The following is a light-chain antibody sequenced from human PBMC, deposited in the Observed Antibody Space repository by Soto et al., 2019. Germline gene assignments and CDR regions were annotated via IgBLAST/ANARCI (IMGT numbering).Light chain of an antibody. Sequence: DIQMTQAPSTLSGXVGDRVTITCRASQTISSWLAWYQQKPRKTPKLLIYKASTLKSGVPSRFSGSGSGTEFTLTIRSLQPDDFATYYRQHYNSYSEAFGQGTKVDSK. J-gene: IGKJ1*01. V-gene: IGKV1-5*03. CDR2: KAS. CDR3: QHYNSYSEA. CDR1: QTISSW.